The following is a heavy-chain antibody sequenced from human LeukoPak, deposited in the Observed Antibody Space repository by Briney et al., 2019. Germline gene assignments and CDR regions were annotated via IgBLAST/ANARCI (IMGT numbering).Heavy chain of an antibody. D-gene: IGHD1-20*01. CDR1: GGIFNNYI. CDR2: IIPNTGTT. V-gene: IGHV1-69*08. J-gene: IGHJ5*02. CDR3: ARDWGLIGSTDWGGHEDWFDP. Sequence: SVKVSCKASGGIFNNYIFSWVRQAPGQGLEWMGSIIPNTGTTTYAQKFQGRVTITADESTTTIYMELSSLRSEDTAFYYCARDWGLIGSTDWGGHEDWFDPWGQGTLVTVS.